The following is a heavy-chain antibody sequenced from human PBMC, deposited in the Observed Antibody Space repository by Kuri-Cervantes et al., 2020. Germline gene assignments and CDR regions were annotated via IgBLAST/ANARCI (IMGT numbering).Heavy chain of an antibody. CDR3: ARGPYDILTGPRPDYYYMDV. CDR2: ISYDGSNK. V-gene: IGHV3-30-3*01. D-gene: IGHD3-9*01. J-gene: IGHJ6*03. CDR1: GFTFSSYA. Sequence: GGSLRLSCAASGFTFSSYAMHWVRQAPGKGLEWVAVISYDGSNKYYADSVKGRFTISRDNAKNSLYLQMNSLRAEDTAVCYCARGPYDILTGPRPDYYYMDVWGKGTTVTVSS.